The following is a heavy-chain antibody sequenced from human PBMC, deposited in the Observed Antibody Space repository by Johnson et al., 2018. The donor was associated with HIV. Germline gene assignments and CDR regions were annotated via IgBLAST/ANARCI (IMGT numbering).Heavy chain of an antibody. V-gene: IGHV3-13*01. CDR2: IGTAGDT. CDR3: ARARDSWSSSWLSRDNAFDI. J-gene: IGHJ3*02. CDR1: GFSFSSYG. D-gene: IGHD6-13*01. Sequence: VQLVESGGGLVQPGGSLRLSSAASGFSFSSYGMHWVRQAPGKGLEWVSAIGTAGDTYYPGSVKGRFTISRENAKNSLYLQMNSLRAGDTAVYYCARARDSWSSSWLSRDNAFDIWGQGTMVTVSS.